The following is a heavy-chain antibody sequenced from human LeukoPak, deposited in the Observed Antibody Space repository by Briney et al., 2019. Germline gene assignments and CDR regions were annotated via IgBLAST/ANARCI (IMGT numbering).Heavy chain of an antibody. CDR1: GNTFTGYY. J-gene: IGHJ3*02. D-gene: IGHD4-17*01. Sequence: GASVKVSCKASGNTFTGYYMHWVRQAPGQGLEWMGWINPNSGGTNYAQKFQGRVTMTRDTSISTAYMELSRLRSDDTAVYYCAIYGDYVQDAFDIWGQGTMVTVSS. CDR2: INPNSGGT. CDR3: AIYGDYVQDAFDI. V-gene: IGHV1-2*02.